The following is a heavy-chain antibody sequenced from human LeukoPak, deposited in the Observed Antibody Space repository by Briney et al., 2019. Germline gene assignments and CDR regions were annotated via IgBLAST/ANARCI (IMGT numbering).Heavy chain of an antibody. CDR3: ARVWVTMVRDRAGFDP. Sequence: ASVKVSCKASGYTFTSYDINWVRQATGQGLEWMGWMNPNSGNTGYAQKFQGRVTMTRNTSISTAYMELSSLRSEDTAVYYCARVWVTMVRDRAGFDPWGQGTLVTVSS. CDR2: MNPNSGNT. D-gene: IGHD3-10*01. CDR1: GYTFTSYD. V-gene: IGHV1-8*01. J-gene: IGHJ5*02.